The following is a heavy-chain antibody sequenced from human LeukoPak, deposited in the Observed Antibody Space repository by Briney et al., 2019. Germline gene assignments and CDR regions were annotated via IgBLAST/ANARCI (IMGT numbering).Heavy chain of an antibody. V-gene: IGHV1-8*01. Sequence: AASVKVSCKASGYTFTNYDVNWVRHATGQGLEWMGWVNPNRCHRGYAQKFQGRVTMTTNPSISTAYIELSTLRSEDTAVYYCARGAPGSYCSGGSCPYFDYWGQGTLVSVSS. D-gene: IGHD2-15*01. CDR2: VNPNRCHR. J-gene: IGHJ4*02. CDR3: ARGAPGSYCSGGSCPYFDY. CDR1: GYTFTNYD.